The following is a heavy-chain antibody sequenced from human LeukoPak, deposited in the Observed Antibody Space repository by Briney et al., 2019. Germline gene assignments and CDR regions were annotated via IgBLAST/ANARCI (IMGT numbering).Heavy chain of an antibody. CDR1: GGSISSYY. Sequence: PSETLSLTCTVSGGSISSYYWSWIRQPPGKGLEWIGSIYYSGSTYYNPSLKSRVTISVDTSKNQFSLKMSSVTAADTAVYYCARAGGVRGAGYYYMDVWGKGTTVTVSS. J-gene: IGHJ6*03. CDR2: IYYSGST. V-gene: IGHV4-59*12. CDR3: ARAGGVRGAGYYYMDV. D-gene: IGHD3-10*01.